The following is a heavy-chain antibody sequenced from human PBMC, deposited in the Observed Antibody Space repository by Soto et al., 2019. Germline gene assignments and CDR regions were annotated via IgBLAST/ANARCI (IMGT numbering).Heavy chain of an antibody. CDR3: AKSRLGDSSSWYSSYYYYGMDV. CDR2: ISSSSSYI. V-gene: IGHV3-21*01. CDR1: GFTFSSYS. D-gene: IGHD6-13*01. Sequence: GGSLRLSCAASGFTFSSYSMNWVRQAPGKGLEWVSSISSSSSYIYYADSVKGRFTISRDNAKNSLYLQMNSLRAEDTAVYYCAKSRLGDSSSWYSSYYYYGMDVWGQGTTVTVSS. J-gene: IGHJ6*02.